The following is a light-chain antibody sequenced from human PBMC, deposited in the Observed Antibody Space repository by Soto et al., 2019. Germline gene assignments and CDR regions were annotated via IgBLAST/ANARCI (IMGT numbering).Light chain of an antibody. CDR2: AAS. V-gene: IGKV1-27*01. CDR3: QQYNSVPWT. Sequence: DIQMTQSPSSLSASVGDRGTITCRTSQGISDYLAWYQQRXXKVPKLLIFAASTLQSGVPSRFSGGGSGTDFTLTISSLQPKDVATYYCQQYNSVPWTFGQGTKVEI. J-gene: IGKJ1*01. CDR1: QGISDY.